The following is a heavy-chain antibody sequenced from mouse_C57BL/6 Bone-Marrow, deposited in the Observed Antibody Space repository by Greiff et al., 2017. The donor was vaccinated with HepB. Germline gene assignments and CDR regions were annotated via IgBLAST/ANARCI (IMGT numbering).Heavy chain of an antibody. Sequence: VKLVESGAELVRPGTSVKMSCKASGYTFTNYWIGWAKQRPGHGLEWIGDIYPGGGYTNYNEKFKGKATLTADKSSSTAYMQFSSLTSEDSAIYYCARRNYGSSYAMDYWGQGTSVTVSS. CDR3: ARRNYGSSYAMDY. J-gene: IGHJ4*01. D-gene: IGHD1-1*01. CDR1: GYTFTNYW. V-gene: IGHV1-63*01. CDR2: IYPGGGYT.